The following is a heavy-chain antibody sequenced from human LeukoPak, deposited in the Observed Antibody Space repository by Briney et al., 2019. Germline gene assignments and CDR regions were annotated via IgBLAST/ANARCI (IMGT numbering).Heavy chain of an antibody. D-gene: IGHD5-24*01. Sequence: SETLSLTCSVSGGSISSYYWSWIRQPAGKGLEWIGRMNTGGSINYNPSLKSRVTMSIDTSKNQFSLKLSSVTAADTAVYYCARHNREMATIGAFDIWGQGTMVTVSS. CDR2: MNTGGSI. CDR1: GGSISSYY. J-gene: IGHJ3*02. CDR3: ARHNREMATIGAFDI. V-gene: IGHV4-4*07.